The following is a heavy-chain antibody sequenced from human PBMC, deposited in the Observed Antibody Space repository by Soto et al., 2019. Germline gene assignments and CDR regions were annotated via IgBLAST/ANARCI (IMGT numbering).Heavy chain of an antibody. J-gene: IGHJ6*02. CDR2: ISYDGSNK. CDR3: ARGTYSSSFYYYYGMDV. D-gene: IGHD6-6*01. Sequence: GGSLRLSCAASGFTFSSYAMHWVRQAPGKGLEWVAVISYDGSNKYYADSVKGRFTISRDNSKNTLYRQRNSLRAEDTAVYYCARGTYSSSFYYYYGMDVWGQGTTVTVSS. V-gene: IGHV3-30-3*01. CDR1: GFTFSSYA.